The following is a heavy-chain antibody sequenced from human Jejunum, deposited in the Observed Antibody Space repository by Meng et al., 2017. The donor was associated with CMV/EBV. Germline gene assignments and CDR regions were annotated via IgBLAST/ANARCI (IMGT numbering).Heavy chain of an antibody. CDR3: ARDMGQQLVPVSFDY. Sequence: SGGSLSNSDYYWGWIRQPPGKGLEWIGSIFHSGNTYHNPSLQSRVTISVDTSKNQFSLRLTSVTAADTAVYYCARDMGQQLVPVSFDYWGQGTLVTVSS. J-gene: IGHJ4*02. CDR1: GGSLSNSDYY. D-gene: IGHD6-13*01. CDR2: IFHSGNT. V-gene: IGHV4-39*07.